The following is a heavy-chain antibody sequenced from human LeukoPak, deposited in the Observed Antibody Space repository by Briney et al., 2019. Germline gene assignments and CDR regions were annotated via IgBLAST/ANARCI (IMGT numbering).Heavy chain of an antibody. Sequence: GGSLRLSCAASGFTFSSYGMHWVRQAPGKGLEWVAVIWYDGSNKYYADSVKGRFTISRDNSKNTLYLQMNSLRAEDTAVYYCARGHMTTVTGGHGMAVWGQGTTVTVSS. CDR1: GFTFSSYG. D-gene: IGHD4-4*01. V-gene: IGHV3-33*01. CDR2: IWYDGSNK. CDR3: ARGHMTTVTGGHGMAV. J-gene: IGHJ6*02.